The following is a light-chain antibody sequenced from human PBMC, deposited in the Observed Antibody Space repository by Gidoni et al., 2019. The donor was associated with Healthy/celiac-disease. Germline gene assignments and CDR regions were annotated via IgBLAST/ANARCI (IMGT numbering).Light chain of an antibody. Sequence: DIQMTQSPSSLSASVGDRVTITCQASQDISNYLNWYQQKPGKAPKLLIYDASNLETGVPSRFSGSGSGTDFLFTISRLQPEDIAPYYCQQYDTLPRTLGQGTRLEIK. J-gene: IGKJ5*01. CDR1: QDISNY. CDR2: DAS. V-gene: IGKV1-33*01. CDR3: QQYDTLPRT.